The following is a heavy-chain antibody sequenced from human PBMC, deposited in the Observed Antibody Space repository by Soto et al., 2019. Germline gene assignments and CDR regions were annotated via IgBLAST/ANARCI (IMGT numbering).Heavy chain of an antibody. CDR3: AADRMDTAEFDY. Sequence: SVKVSCKASGFTFTSSAVQWVRQARGQRLEWIGWIVVGSGNTNYAQKFQERVTITRDMSTSTAYMELSSLRSEDTAVYYCAADRMDTAEFDYWGQGTLVTVSS. J-gene: IGHJ4*02. V-gene: IGHV1-58*01. CDR1: GFTFTSSA. CDR2: IVVGSGNT. D-gene: IGHD5-18*01.